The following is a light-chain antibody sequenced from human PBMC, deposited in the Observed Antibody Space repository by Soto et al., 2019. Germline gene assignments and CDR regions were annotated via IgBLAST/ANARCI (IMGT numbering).Light chain of an antibody. J-gene: IGLJ2*01. CDR2: EVS. Sequence: QSALTQPASVSGSPGQSITISCTGTSSDVGGYNYVSWYQQHPGKAPKLMIYEVSNRPSGVSNRFSGSKSGNTASLTISGLQAEDEADYYCSSYTSSSTLVGFGGGTQVTVL. V-gene: IGLV2-14*01. CDR1: SSDVGGYNY. CDR3: SSYTSSSTLVG.